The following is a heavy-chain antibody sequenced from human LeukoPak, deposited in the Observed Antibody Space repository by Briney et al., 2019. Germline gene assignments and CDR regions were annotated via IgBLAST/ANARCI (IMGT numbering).Heavy chain of an antibody. J-gene: IGHJ3*02. CDR2: INSDGSST. CDR1: GFTFSSYW. CDR3: ARSPLEVDGFEI. V-gene: IGHV3-74*01. Sequence: GGSLRLSCAASGFTFSSYWMYWVRQAPGKGLVWVSRINSDGSSTSYADSVKGRCSISRDNAKNTLYLQMNSLRAEDTAVYYCARSPLEVDGFEIWGQGAKVPV.